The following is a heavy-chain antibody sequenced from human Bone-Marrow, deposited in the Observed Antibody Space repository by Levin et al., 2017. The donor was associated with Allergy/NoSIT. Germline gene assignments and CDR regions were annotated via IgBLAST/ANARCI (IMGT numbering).Heavy chain of an antibody. Sequence: LSLTCAASGFTFGDYAMYWVRQAPGKGLDWVALISYDGNSKYYADSVKGRFTISRDNSKNTLYLQMNSLRAEDTAVYYCARMSKKVHDAFDIWGQGTMVTVSS. J-gene: IGHJ3*02. CDR1: GFTFGDYA. CDR2: ISYDGNSK. V-gene: IGHV3-30-3*01. CDR3: ARMSKKVHDAFDI.